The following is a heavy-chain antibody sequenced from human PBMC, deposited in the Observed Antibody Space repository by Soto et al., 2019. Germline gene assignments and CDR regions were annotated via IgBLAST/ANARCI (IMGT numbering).Heavy chain of an antibody. CDR3: AGHSWYYGRDYYCYYLDV. J-gene: IGHJ6*03. CDR1: GGSVNSGFDY. V-gene: IGHV4-30-4*01. CDR2: IHYSGNV. D-gene: IGHD3-10*01. Sequence: SETLSLTCTVSGGSVNSGFDYWTWIRQPPGKGLEWIGNIHYSGNVFYKPSLKSRVTISLDTSKNQFSLKLSSVTAADTAVYYCAGHSWYYGRDYYCYYLDVWGKGTTVTVSS.